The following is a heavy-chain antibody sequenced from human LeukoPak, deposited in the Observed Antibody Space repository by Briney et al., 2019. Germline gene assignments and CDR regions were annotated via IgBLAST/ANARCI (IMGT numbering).Heavy chain of an antibody. CDR3: ARGISSSSSYYYYYYMDV. J-gene: IGHJ6*03. Sequence: PSETLSLTCSVSGSSINSYYWSWIRQPAGKGLEWIGRIYTSGSTNYNPSLKSRVTISVDTSKNQFSLKLSSVTAADTAVYYCARGISSSSSYYYYYYMDVWGKGTTVTVSS. V-gene: IGHV4-4*07. CDR2: IYTSGST. D-gene: IGHD6-6*01. CDR1: GSSINSYY.